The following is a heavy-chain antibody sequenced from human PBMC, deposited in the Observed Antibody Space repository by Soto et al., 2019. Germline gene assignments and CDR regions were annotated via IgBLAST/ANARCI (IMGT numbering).Heavy chain of an antibody. J-gene: IGHJ6*02. CDR3: AKGGGGYDFWSGYYYCYYGMDV. CDR1: GFTVSSYA. CDR2: ISGSGGST. V-gene: IGHV3-23*01. D-gene: IGHD3-3*01. Sequence: GGSLRLSCAASGFTVSSYAMSWVRQAPGKGLEWVSAISGSGGSTYYADSVKGRFTISRDNSKNTLYLQMNSLRAEDTAVYYCAKGGGGYDFWSGYYYCYYGMDVWGQGTTVTVSS.